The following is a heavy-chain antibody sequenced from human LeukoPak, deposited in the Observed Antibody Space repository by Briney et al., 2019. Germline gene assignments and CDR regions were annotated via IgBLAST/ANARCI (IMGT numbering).Heavy chain of an antibody. V-gene: IGHV4-34*01. J-gene: IGHJ4*02. D-gene: IGHD3/OR15-3a*01. CDR2: IDQSGTT. CDR1: GGSFSGYY. CDR3: ARVPHYYFGYVYFDT. Sequence: SETLSLTCVVNGGSFSGYYWSWIRQPPGKGLEWIGEIDQSGTTNYNLSLKSRVAISIDTSKKQFSLTLTSMTATDTAVYYCARVPHYYFGYVYFDTSGQGTRVTVSS.